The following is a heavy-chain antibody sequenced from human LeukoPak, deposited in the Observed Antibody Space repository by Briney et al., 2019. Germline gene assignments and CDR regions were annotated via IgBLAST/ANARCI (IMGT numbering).Heavy chain of an antibody. CDR2: ISSSSSYI. J-gene: IGHJ6*03. Sequence: GGSLRISCAASGFTFSGYSMNWVRQAPGKGMEWVSSISSSSSYIYYADSVKGRFTISRGNAKNSLYLQMKSLRAEDTAVYYCARVPEGSRDYYYYMDVWGKGTTVAVSS. CDR3: ARVPEGSRDYYYYMDV. CDR1: GFTFSGYS. V-gene: IGHV3-21*01. D-gene: IGHD1-14*01.